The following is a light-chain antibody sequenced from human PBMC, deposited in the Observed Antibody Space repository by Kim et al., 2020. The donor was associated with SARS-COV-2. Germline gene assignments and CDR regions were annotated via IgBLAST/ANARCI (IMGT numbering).Light chain of an antibody. CDR1: SLRSYY. V-gene: IGLV3-19*01. J-gene: IGLJ3*02. Sequence: SSELTQDPAVSVALGQTVRITCQGDSLRSYYASWYQQKPGQAPVLVIYGKNNRPSGIPDRFSGSSSGNTASLTIRGAQAEDEADYYCNSRDSSGNHWVFGGGTQLTVL. CDR3: NSRDSSGNHWV. CDR2: GKN.